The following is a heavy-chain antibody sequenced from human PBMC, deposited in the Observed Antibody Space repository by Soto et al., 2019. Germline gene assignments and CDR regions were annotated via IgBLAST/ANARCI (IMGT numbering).Heavy chain of an antibody. CDR2: ISAYNGNT. CDR1: GYTFPNYG. Sequence: ASVKVSCKASGYTFPNYGISWVRQAPGRGLEWMGWISAYNGNTNYAQKLQGRVTMTTDTSTYTAYMELRSLRSDDTAVYYCARDWGNCTGGSCYSDYYYYYGIDVWG. V-gene: IGHV1-18*01. CDR3: ARDWGNCTGGSCYSDYYYYYGIDV. J-gene: IGHJ6*02. D-gene: IGHD2-15*01.